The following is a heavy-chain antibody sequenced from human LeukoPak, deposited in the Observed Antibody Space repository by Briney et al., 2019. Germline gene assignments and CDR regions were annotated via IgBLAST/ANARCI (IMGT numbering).Heavy chain of an antibody. Sequence: ASVKVSCKASGGTFSSYAISWVRQAPGQGLEWMVGIIPIFGTANYAQKFQGRVTITADESTSTAYMELSSLRSEDTAVYYCARDTTGYSSGWYYFDYWGQGTLVTVSS. D-gene: IGHD6-19*01. CDR1: GGTFSSYA. CDR3: ARDTTGYSSGWYYFDY. J-gene: IGHJ4*02. V-gene: IGHV1-69*13. CDR2: IIPIFGTA.